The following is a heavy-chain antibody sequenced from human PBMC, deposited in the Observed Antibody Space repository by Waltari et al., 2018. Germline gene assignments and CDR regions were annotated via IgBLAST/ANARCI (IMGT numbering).Heavy chain of an antibody. CDR1: GGSFSGYY. J-gene: IGHJ6*02. CDR3: ARATPRPLQWFGELLSHYYYGMDV. V-gene: IGHV4-34*01. CDR2: INHSGST. D-gene: IGHD3-10*01. Sequence: QVQLQQWGAGLLKPSETLSLTCAVYGGSFSGYYWSWIRQPPGKGLEWMWEINHSGSTNYNPSLKSRVTISVDTSKNQFSLKLSSVTAADTAVYYCARATPRPLQWFGELLSHYYYGMDVWGQGTTVTVSS.